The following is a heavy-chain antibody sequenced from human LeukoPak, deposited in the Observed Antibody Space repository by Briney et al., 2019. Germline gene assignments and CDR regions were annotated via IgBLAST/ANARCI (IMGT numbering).Heavy chain of an antibody. CDR2: IYYSGST. CDR1: GGSISSNSYY. D-gene: IGHD4-11*01. Sequence: SETLSLTCTVSGGSISSNSYYWGWIRQPPGKGLEWIGSIYYSGSTYYNPSLKSRVTISVDTSKNQFSLKLSSVTAADTAVYYCARGTTVTYFDYWGQGTLVTVSS. J-gene: IGHJ4*02. CDR3: ARGTTVTYFDY. V-gene: IGHV4-39*01.